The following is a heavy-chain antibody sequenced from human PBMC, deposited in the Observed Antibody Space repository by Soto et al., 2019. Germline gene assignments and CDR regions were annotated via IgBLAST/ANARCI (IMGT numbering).Heavy chain of an antibody. V-gene: IGHV4-59*01. CDR3: ARGVGYNDGDNLFDP. CDR1: GGSLRSYY. D-gene: IGHD1-1*01. CDR2: IYYSGST. Sequence: LSLTCTVSGGSLRSYYWRWIRQPPGKGLEWIGYIYYSGSTSSHPPIKSRVTKLADTSKNQLFLKLSPLAAAHPARHYWARGVGYNDGDNLFDPWGQETRVTAPQ. J-gene: IGHJ5*02.